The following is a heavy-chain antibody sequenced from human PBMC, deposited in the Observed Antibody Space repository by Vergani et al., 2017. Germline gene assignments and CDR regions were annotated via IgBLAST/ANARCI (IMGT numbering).Heavy chain of an antibody. CDR3: AKVCGSTSCPYGGGAFDV. Sequence: QLLESGGGLIQPGGSLRLSCAASGFTFNSYAMTWVRQAPGKGLEWVSGINNNGGSTYYADSVKGRFTISRDNSKNTLYLQMTDLRAEDTATDYCAKVCGSTSCPYGGGAFDVWVHGTMVTVSS. V-gene: IGHV3-23*01. D-gene: IGHD2-2*01. J-gene: IGHJ3*01. CDR2: INNNGGST. CDR1: GFTFNSYA.